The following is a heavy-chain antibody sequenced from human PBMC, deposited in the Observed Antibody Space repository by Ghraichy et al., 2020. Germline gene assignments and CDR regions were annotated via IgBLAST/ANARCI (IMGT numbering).Heavy chain of an antibody. Sequence: GGSLRLSCAASGFTFSSYGMHWVRQAPGKGLEWVAVIWYDGSNKYYADSVKGRFTISRDNSKNTLYLQMNSLRAEDTAVYYCARPRVGRQPYYYGMDVWGQGTTVTVSS. J-gene: IGHJ6*02. CDR3: ARPRVGRQPYYYGMDV. CDR1: GFTFSSYG. D-gene: IGHD1-26*01. CDR2: IWYDGSNK. V-gene: IGHV3-33*01.